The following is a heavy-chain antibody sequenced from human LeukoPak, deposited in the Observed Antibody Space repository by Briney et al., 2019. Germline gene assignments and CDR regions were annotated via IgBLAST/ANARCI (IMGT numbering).Heavy chain of an antibody. D-gene: IGHD3-10*01. CDR3: ARDGNIYGSGRGYLDV. CDR1: GYTFTGYY. CDR2: INPNSGGT. J-gene: IGHJ6*03. V-gene: IGHV1-2*02. Sequence: ASVKVSCKASGYTFTGYYMHWVRQAPGQGLEWMGWINPNSGGTNYAQKFQGRVTITRDTSMTTAYMELGSLISDDTAVYYCARDGNIYGSGRGYLDVWGKGTTVTASS.